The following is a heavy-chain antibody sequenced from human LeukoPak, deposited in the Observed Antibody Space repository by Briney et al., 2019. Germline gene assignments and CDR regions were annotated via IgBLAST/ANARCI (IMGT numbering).Heavy chain of an antibody. CDR3: ARGLLVENWFDP. J-gene: IGHJ5*02. V-gene: IGHV4-34*01. Sequence: PGGSLRLSCAASGFTYNIYAMSWIRQPPGKGLEWIGEINHSGSTNYNPSLKSRVTISVDTSKNQFSLKLSSVTAADTAVYYCARGLLVENWFDPWGQGTLVTVSS. CDR2: INHSGST. CDR1: GFTYNIYA. D-gene: IGHD2-8*02.